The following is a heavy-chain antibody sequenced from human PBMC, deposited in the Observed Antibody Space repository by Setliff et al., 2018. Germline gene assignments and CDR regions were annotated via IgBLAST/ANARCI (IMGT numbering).Heavy chain of an antibody. CDR1: GDSISRSTYY. J-gene: IGHJ4*02. CDR2: VDHRGSTTT. CDR3: ARDQFSSGWYGPPESYFDC. D-gene: IGHD6-19*01. Sequence: PSETLSLTCTLSGDSISRSTYYWGWIRQSPGKGLVWIGTVDHRGSTTTKYNPSLGSRISMSIDTSKNQFSLQLSSVSDGDTAVYYCARDQFSSGWYGPPESYFDCWGQGIQVTVSS. V-gene: IGHV4-39*07.